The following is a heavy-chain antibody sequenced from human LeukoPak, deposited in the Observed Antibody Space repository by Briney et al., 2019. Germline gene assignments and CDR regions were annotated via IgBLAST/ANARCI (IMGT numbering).Heavy chain of an antibody. J-gene: IGHJ5*02. Sequence: ASVKVSCKASGYTFTGYYMHWVRQAPGQGLEWMGWINPNSGGTNYAQKFQGRVTMTRDTSISTAYMELSRLRSDDTAVYNCARASSLEALHFSFDPWGQGTLVTVSS. CDR2: INPNSGGT. CDR3: ARASSLEALHFSFDP. D-gene: IGHD6-6*01. V-gene: IGHV1-2*02. CDR1: GYTFTGYY.